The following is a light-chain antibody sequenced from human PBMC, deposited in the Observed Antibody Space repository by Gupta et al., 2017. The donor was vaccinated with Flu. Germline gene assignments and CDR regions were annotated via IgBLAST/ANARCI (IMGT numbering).Light chain of an antibody. CDR3: SSYTNTSTLV. CDR1: SSAVGIYNY. Sequence: QSALTQPASVSGSPGQSITISCTGSSSAVGIYNYVSWYQQYPGKAPKVMIYDVRNRPSGVSNRFSGSKSGNTASLTISGLQADDEANYYCSSYTNTSTLVFGSGTKVTVL. CDR2: DVR. V-gene: IGLV2-14*03. J-gene: IGLJ1*01.